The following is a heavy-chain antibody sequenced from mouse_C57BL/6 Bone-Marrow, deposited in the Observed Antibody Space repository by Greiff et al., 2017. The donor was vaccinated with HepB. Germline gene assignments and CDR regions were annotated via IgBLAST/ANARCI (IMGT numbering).Heavy chain of an antibody. CDR1: GYSFTDYN. D-gene: IGHD2-3*01. Sequence: EVQLQQSGPELVKPGASVKISCKASGYSFTDYNMNWVKQSNGKSLEWIGVINPNYGTTSYNQKFKGKATLTVDQSSSTAYMQLNSLTSEDSAVYYCARSREYDGYLAWFAYWGQGTLVTVSA. J-gene: IGHJ3*01. CDR3: ARSREYDGYLAWFAY. CDR2: INPNYGTT. V-gene: IGHV1-39*01.